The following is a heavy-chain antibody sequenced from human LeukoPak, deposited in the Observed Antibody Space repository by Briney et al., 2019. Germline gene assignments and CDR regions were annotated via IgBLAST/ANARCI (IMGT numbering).Heavy chain of an antibody. CDR1: GGSISSGDYC. D-gene: IGHD1-14*01. J-gene: IGHJ4*02. CDR2: IYYSGNT. CDR3: ARESLGRPPAD. Sequence: SETLSLTCTVSGGSISSGDYCWSWIRQPPQKGLERIGYIYYSGNTLYNPSLKSRVTISVDTSKNLFSLKLNSVTAADTAVYYCARESLGRPPADWGQGALDTVSS. V-gene: IGHV4-30-4*01.